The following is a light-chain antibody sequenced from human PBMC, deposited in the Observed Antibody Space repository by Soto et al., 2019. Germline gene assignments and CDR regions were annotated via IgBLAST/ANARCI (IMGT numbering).Light chain of an antibody. J-gene: IGLJ1*01. Sequence: QSVLTQPASVSGSLGQSITISCTGTSSDVGGYAFVSWYQHHPGKAPKLIIYEVRTRPSGVCNRFSGSKSGNTASLTISGLQAADEADYYCSSYTSDWGVFGTGTKVTVL. CDR3: SSYTSDWGV. CDR2: EVR. CDR1: SSDVGGYAF. V-gene: IGLV2-14*01.